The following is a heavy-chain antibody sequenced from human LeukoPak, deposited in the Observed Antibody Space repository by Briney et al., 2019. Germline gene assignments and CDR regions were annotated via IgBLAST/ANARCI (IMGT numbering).Heavy chain of an antibody. Sequence: PSETLSLTCTVSGGSISSYYWSWIRQPPGKGLEWIGYIYYSGSTNYNPSLKSRVTISVDTSKNQFSLKLSSVTAADTAVYYCARPPGGGGYNYDAFDIWGQGTNVTVSS. D-gene: IGHD5-24*01. CDR2: IYYSGST. CDR1: GGSISSYY. J-gene: IGHJ3*02. CDR3: ARPPGGGGYNYDAFDI. V-gene: IGHV4-59*08.